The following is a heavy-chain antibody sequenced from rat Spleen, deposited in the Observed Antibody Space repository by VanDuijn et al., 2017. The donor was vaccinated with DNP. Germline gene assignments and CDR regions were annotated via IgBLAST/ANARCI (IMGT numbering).Heavy chain of an antibody. Sequence: EMQLVETGGGLVQPGRSLKLSCVASGFTFSSYWMFWIRQAPGKGLEWIASINQEGGTTHHTDSVKGRFTISRDNAEDTLYLQMNSLRSEDTATYYCARPAWERPFDYWGQGVMVTVSS. CDR3: ARPAWERPFDY. D-gene: IGHD5-1*01. CDR1: GFTFSSYW. V-gene: IGHV5-58*01. CDR2: INQEGGTT. J-gene: IGHJ2*01.